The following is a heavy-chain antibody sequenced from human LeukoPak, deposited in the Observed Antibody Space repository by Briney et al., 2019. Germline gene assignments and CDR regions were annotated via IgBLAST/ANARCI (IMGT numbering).Heavy chain of an antibody. D-gene: IGHD1-26*01. V-gene: IGHV1-24*01. Sequence: GASVKVSCKASGDTLTTYGVSWVRQAPGQGLEWMGGFDPGDDETIYAQKFQGRVTMTEDTSTDTAYLELSSLRSEDTAVYFCATEKDLLLDSWGQGTPVTVSS. J-gene: IGHJ5*01. CDR2: FDPGDDET. CDR1: GDTLTTYG. CDR3: ATEKDLLLDS.